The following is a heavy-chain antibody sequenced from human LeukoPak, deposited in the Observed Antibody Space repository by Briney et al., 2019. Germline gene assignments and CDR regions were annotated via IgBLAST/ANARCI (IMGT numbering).Heavy chain of an antibody. D-gene: IGHD6-6*01. Sequence: GGSLRLSCAASGFMFSSNWMSWVRLAPGKGLEWVANIKEDGTETYYVDSVKGRFTISRDNAKNSLYLQMNSLRAEDTAVYYCARGPNSNWSGLDFWGQGTLLTVSS. CDR3: ARGPNSNWSGLDF. J-gene: IGHJ4*02. CDR1: GFMFSSNW. CDR2: IKEDGTET. V-gene: IGHV3-7*01.